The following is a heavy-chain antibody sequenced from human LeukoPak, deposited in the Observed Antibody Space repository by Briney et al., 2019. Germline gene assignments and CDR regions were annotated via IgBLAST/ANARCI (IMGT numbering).Heavy chain of an antibody. Sequence: SETLSLTCTVSGGSIRSNSYYWGWIRQPPGEGLEWIGEINHSGSTNYNPSLKSRVTISVDTSKNQFSLKQSSVTAADTAVYYCARRPGNWDYGSGYYYYMDVWGKGTTVTISS. D-gene: IGHD1-7*01. CDR3: ARRPGNWDYGSGYYYYMDV. CDR2: INHSGST. J-gene: IGHJ6*03. CDR1: GGSIRSNSYY. V-gene: IGHV4-39*07.